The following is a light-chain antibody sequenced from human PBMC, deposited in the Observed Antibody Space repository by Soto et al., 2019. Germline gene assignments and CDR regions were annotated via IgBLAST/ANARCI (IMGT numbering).Light chain of an antibody. Sequence: QSVLTQSSSASASLGSSVKLTCTLSSGHSSYIIAWHQQQPGKAPRYLMKLEGSGSYNKGSGVPDRFSGSSSGADRYLTISNLQFEDEADYYCETWDSNFVVFGGGTQLTVL. CDR3: ETWDSNFVV. CDR1: SGHSSYI. V-gene: IGLV4-60*02. CDR2: LEGSGSY. J-gene: IGLJ2*01.